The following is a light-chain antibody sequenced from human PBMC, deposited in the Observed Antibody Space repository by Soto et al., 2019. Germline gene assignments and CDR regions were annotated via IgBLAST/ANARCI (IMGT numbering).Light chain of an antibody. V-gene: IGLV1-47*01. Sequence: QSVLTQPPSASGTPGQRVTISCSGSGSNIGTNYVYWYQQLPGTAPKLLIYRSDQRPSGVPDRFSGSKSGTSASLAISGLRSDDDADYYCAAWDDSLSGWLFGGGTQLTVL. CDR2: RSD. CDR1: GSNIGTNY. CDR3: AAWDDSLSGWL. J-gene: IGLJ3*02.